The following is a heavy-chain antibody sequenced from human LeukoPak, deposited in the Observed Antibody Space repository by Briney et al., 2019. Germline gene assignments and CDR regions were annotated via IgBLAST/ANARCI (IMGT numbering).Heavy chain of an antibody. Sequence: PGGSLRLSCAASGFTFSSYEMNWVRQAPGKGLERVSYISSSGSTIYYADSVKGRFTISRDNAKNSLYLQMNSLRAEDTAVYYCARGNDAFDIWGQGTMVTVSS. CDR2: ISSSGSTI. J-gene: IGHJ3*02. CDR1: GFTFSSYE. CDR3: ARGNDAFDI. V-gene: IGHV3-48*03.